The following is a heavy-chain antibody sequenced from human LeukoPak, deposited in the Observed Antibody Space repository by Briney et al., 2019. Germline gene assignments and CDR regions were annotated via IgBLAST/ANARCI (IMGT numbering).Heavy chain of an antibody. J-gene: IGHJ4*02. Sequence: PGRSLRLSCAASGFTFSSYGMHWVRQAPGKGLEWVAVIWYDGSNKYYADSVKGRFTISRDNSKNTLYLQMNSLRAEDTAVYYCAKDGPSSSWGKFDYWGQGTLVTVSS. CDR2: IWYDGSNK. D-gene: IGHD6-13*01. CDR1: GFTFSSYG. V-gene: IGHV3-33*06. CDR3: AKDGPSSSWGKFDY.